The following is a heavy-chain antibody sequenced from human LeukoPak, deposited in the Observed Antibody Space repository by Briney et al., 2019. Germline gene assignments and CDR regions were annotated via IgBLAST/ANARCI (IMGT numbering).Heavy chain of an antibody. CDR3: AKSDMSWGSWYYFDY. V-gene: IGHV3-23*01. J-gene: IGHJ4*02. Sequence: PGGSLRLSCAASGFTFNSFGMSWVRQAPGKGLEWVSSINNSGGSTYYADSVNGRFTISRDKSKNTLYLQMNSLRAEDTAVYYCAKSDMSWGSWYYFDYWGQGTLVTVSS. CDR1: GFTFNSFG. D-gene: IGHD6-13*01. CDR2: INNSGGST.